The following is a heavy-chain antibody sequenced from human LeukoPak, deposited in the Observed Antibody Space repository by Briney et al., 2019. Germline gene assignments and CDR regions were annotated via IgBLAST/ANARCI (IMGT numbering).Heavy chain of an antibody. V-gene: IGHV3-23*01. CDR2: ISISGGSA. CDR1: GFTFSRSG. CDR3: ATLEASVDY. J-gene: IGHJ4*02. Sequence: GGSLRLSCAASGFTFSRSGMTWVRQAPGKGLEWVSSISISGGSAYYTDSVKGRFTISRDKSKNTLFLQMNSLRPDDTAVYYCATLEASVDYWGQGTLVTVSS.